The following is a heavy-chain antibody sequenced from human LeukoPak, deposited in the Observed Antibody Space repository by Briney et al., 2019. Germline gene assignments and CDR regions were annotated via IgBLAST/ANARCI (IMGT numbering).Heavy chain of an antibody. Sequence: ASVKVSCKASGYTFTGYYMHWVRQAPGQGLEWMGWINPHSGGTKYAQKFQGRVTMTRDTSISTAYMEVSSLRSDDTAVYYCARIVVRGESAQDVEYWGQGTLVTVSS. J-gene: IGHJ4*02. CDR1: GYTFTGYY. CDR3: ARIVVRGESAQDVEY. D-gene: IGHD3-10*01. CDR2: INPHSGGT. V-gene: IGHV1-2*02.